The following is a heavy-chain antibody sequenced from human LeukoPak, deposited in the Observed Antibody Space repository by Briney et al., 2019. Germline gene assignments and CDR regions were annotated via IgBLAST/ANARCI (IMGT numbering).Heavy chain of an antibody. CDR1: GYTFTNYG. D-gene: IGHD3-10*01. CDR2: ISAYNGNT. CDR3: ARVHQSSGSHGDY. V-gene: IGHV1-18*01. Sequence: ASVNVSYKASGYTFTNYGISWVRQAPGQGREWMGWISAYNGNTNYAQKLQGRVTMTTDTSTSTAYMELRSLRSDDTAVYYCARVHQSSGSHGDYWGQGTLVTVSS. J-gene: IGHJ4*02.